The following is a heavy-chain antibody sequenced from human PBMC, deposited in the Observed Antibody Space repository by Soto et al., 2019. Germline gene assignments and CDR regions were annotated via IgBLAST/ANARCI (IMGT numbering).Heavy chain of an antibody. CDR3: ARDSTSCLNS. CDR2: ISSSSSYI. CDR1: GFTFSSYS. V-gene: IGHV3-21*01. J-gene: IGHJ5*02. Sequence: EVQLVESGGGLVKPGGSLRLSGAASGFTFSSYSMNWVRQAPGKGLEWVSSISSSSSYIYYADSVKGRFTISRDNAKNSLYLQMNSLRAEDTAVYYCARDSTSCLNSWGQGTLVTVSS. D-gene: IGHD2-2*01.